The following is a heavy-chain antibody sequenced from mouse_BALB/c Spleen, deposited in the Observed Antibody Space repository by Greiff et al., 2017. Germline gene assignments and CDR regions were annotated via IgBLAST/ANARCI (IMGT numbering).Heavy chain of an antibody. Sequence: VQLQQSGTVLARPGASVKMSCKASGYTFTSYWMHWVKQRPGQGLEWIGAIYPGNSDTSYNQKFKGKAKLTAVTSTSTAYMELSSLTNEDSAVYYCTRDYGNNYFDYWGQGTTLTVSS. CDR1: GYTFTSYW. CDR2: IYPGNSDT. J-gene: IGHJ2*01. CDR3: TRDYGNNYFDY. D-gene: IGHD2-1*01. V-gene: IGHV1-5*01.